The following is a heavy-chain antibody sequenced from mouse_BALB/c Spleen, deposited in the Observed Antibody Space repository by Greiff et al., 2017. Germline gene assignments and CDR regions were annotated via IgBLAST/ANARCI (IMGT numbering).Heavy chain of an antibody. V-gene: IGHV5-9-3*01. D-gene: IGHD2-4*01. Sequence: EVKLMESGGGLVKPGGSLKLSCAASGFTFSSYAMSWVRQTPEKRLEWVATISSGGSYTYYPDSVKGRFTISRDNAKNTLYLQMSSLRSEDTAMYYCARHWDDYDEDYYAMDYWGQGTSVTVSS. J-gene: IGHJ4*01. CDR3: ARHWDDYDEDYYAMDY. CDR2: ISSGGSYT. CDR1: GFTFSSYA.